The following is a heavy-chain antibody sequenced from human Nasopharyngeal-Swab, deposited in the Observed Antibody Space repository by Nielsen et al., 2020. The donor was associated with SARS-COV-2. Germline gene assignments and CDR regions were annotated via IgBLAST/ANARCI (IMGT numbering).Heavy chain of an antibody. V-gene: IGHV3-53*04. CDR3: ARGFTGNYYYYYIDV. CDR1: GFTVSSNY. J-gene: IGHJ6*03. CDR2: IYSGGST. D-gene: IGHD3-9*01. Sequence: GESLKISCAASGFTVSSNYMSWVRQAPGKGLEWVSVIYSGGSTYYADSVKGRFTISRNNSKKTLYLQMNSLRAEDKAVYYGARGFTGNYYYYYIDVWGKGTTGTVPS.